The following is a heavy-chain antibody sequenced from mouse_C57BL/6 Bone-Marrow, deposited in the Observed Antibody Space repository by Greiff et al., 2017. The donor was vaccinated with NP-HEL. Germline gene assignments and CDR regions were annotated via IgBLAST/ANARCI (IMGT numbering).Heavy chain of an antibody. D-gene: IGHD2-2*01. CDR1: GFTFSDYG. CDR3: ATMVTTGYYYAMDY. Sequence: EVQGVESGGGLVKPGGSLKLSCAASGFTFSDYGMHWVRQAPEKGLEWVAYISSGSSTIYYADTVKGRFTISRDNAKNTLFLQMTSLRSEDTAMYYCATMVTTGYYYAMDYWGQGTSVTVSS. V-gene: IGHV5-17*01. CDR2: ISSGSSTI. J-gene: IGHJ4*01.